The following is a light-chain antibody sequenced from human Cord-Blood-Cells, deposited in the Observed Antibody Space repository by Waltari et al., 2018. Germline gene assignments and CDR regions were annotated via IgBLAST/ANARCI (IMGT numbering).Light chain of an antibody. CDR1: SRDVGGYNY. CDR2: DVS. J-gene: IGLJ3*02. CDR3: SSYTSSSTWV. V-gene: IGLV2-14*01. Sequence: QSALTQPASVSGSPGQSITISCTGTSRDVGGYNYVSWYQQHPGKAPKLMIYDVSKRPPGVSNRFSGSKSGNTASLTISGLQAEDEADYYCSSYTSSSTWVFGGGTKLTVL.